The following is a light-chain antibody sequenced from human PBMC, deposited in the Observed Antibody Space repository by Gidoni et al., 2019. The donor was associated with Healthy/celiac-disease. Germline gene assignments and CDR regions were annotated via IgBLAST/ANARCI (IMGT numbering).Light chain of an antibody. CDR1: QSVLYSSNNKNY. J-gene: IGKJ2*01. CDR2: WAS. V-gene: IGKV4-1*01. CDR3: QQSYSTPPT. Sequence: DIVMTQSPDSLAVSLGERATINCKSSQSVLYSSNNKNYLAWYQQKPGQPPKLLIYWASTREPGVPDRFSGSGSGTDFTLTISSLQAEDVAVYYCQQSYSTPPTFGQGTKLEIK.